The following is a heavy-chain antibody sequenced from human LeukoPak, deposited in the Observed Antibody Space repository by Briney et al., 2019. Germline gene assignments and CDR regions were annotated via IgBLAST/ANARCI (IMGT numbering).Heavy chain of an antibody. V-gene: IGHV4-30-2*01. CDR2: IYHTGST. D-gene: IGHD3-22*01. J-gene: IGHJ4*02. CDR1: GGSISSGLYS. CDR3: ARVGPYYYDSSGYNEFDY. Sequence: SETLSLTCDVSGGSISSGLYSWSWIRQPLGKGLEWIGYIYHTGSTYYNPSLKSRVTTSVDTSKNQFSLKLSSVTAADTAVYYCARVGPYYYDSSGYNEFDYWGQGTLVTVSS.